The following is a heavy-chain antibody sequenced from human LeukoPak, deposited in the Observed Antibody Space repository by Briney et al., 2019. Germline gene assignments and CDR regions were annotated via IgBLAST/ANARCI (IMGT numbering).Heavy chain of an antibody. Sequence: PGGSLRLSCAASGLAFSSSAMNWVRQTPGKGLEWLSYSSASSSDVCYADSVKGRFTISRDNAKSSLYLQMNSLTAEDTAIYFCARGRDHAFDIWGQGTRVTVSS. CDR3: ARGRDHAFDI. J-gene: IGHJ3*02. CDR2: SSASSSDV. V-gene: IGHV3-48*01. CDR1: GLAFSSSA.